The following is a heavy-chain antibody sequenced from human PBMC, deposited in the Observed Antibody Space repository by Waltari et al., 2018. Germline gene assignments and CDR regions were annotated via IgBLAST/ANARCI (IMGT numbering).Heavy chain of an antibody. J-gene: IGHJ4*02. CDR3: ARDLVMITFGGVIVNPFDY. CDR1: GYTFTGYY. CDR2: INPNSGGT. V-gene: IGHV1-2*06. D-gene: IGHD3-16*02. Sequence: QVQLVQSGAEVKKPGASVKVSCKASGYTFTGYYMHWVRQAPGQGLEWMGRINPNSGGTNYAQKFQGRVTMTRETSISTAYMELSRLRSDDTAVYYCARDLVMITFGGVIVNPFDYWGQGTLVTVSS.